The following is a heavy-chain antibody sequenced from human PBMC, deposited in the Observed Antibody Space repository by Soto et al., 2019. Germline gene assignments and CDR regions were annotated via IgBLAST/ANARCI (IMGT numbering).Heavy chain of an antibody. V-gene: IGHV3-23*01. CDR2: ISYTGAGT. J-gene: IGHJ5*01. CDR1: GFTFSRYA. Sequence: VQLLESGGGFVQPGGSLRLSCAPSGFTFSRYAMNWVRLAPGSGLEWVSTISYTGAGTYYADSVQGRFTISRDNSRNTLYLQMNSLRAEDTAVYYCAKGDWFDSWGPGTLVIVSS. CDR3: AKGDWFDS.